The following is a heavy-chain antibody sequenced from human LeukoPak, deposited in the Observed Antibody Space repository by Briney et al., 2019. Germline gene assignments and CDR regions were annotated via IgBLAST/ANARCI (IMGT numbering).Heavy chain of an antibody. CDR3: ARDQDYDFGKG. J-gene: IGHJ4*02. CDR1: GGSISSGGYY. Sequence: PSETLSLTCTVSGGSISSGGYYWSWIRQPPGKGLEWIGYIYHSGSTYYNPSLKSRVTISVDRSKNQFSLKLSSVTATDTAVYYCARDQDYDFGKGWGQGTLVTVSS. D-gene: IGHD3-3*01. V-gene: IGHV4-30-2*01. CDR2: IYHSGST.